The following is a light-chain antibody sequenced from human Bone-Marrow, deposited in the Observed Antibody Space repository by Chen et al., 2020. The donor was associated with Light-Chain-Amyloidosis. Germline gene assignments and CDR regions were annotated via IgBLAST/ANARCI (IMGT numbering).Light chain of an antibody. CDR1: QTISSNY. CDR2: GSS. V-gene: IGKV3-20*01. CDR3: QQYGTSPLT. J-gene: IGKJ4*01. Sequence: EIVLTQSPGTLSLSPGEGANLSCRASQTISSNYLTWYQQKFGQAPSLLIYGSSSRATGIPDGCTGSGSETDFTLTINRLEPEDFAMYYCQQYGTSPLTFGGGTKVEIK.